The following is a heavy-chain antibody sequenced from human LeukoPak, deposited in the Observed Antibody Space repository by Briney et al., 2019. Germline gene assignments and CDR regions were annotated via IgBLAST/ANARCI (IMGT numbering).Heavy chain of an antibody. CDR3: AKDREVRYFDWLFSYIDY. V-gene: IGHV3-23*01. CDR1: GFTFSSYA. Sequence: GGSLRLSCAASGFTFSSYAMSWVRQAPGKGLEWVSAISGSGGSTYYADSVKGRFTISRDNSKNTLYLQMNSLRAEDTAVYYCAKDREVRYFDWLFSYIDYWGQGTLVTVSS. CDR2: ISGSGGST. D-gene: IGHD3-9*01. J-gene: IGHJ4*02.